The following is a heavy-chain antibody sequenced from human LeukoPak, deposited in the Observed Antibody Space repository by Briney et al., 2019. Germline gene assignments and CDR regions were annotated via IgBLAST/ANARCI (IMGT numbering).Heavy chain of an antibody. D-gene: IGHD3-10*01. CDR1: GYTFTGYY. CDR2: INPNSGAT. Sequence: ASVKVSCTASGYTFTGYYIHWVRQAPGQGLEWMAWINPNSGATNYAQKFQGGVTMTRDTPISTAYMELSRLTSDDTAVYFCARGRFGEWDNWFDPWGQGTLVTVSS. V-gene: IGHV1-2*02. J-gene: IGHJ5*02. CDR3: ARGRFGEWDNWFDP.